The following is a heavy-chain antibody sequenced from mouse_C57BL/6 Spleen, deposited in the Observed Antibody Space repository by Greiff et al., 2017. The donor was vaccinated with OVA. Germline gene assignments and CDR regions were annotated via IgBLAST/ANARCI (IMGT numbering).Heavy chain of an antibody. CDR2: ISYDGSN. CDR1: GYSITSGYY. CDR3: AREQLRLMDY. D-gene: IGHD3-2*02. J-gene: IGHJ4*01. Sequence: EVQLQESGPGLVKPSQSLSLTCSVTGYSITSGYYWNWIRQFPGNKLEWMGYISYDGSNNYNPSLKNRISITRDTSKNQFFLKLNSVTTEDTATYYCAREQLRLMDYWGQGTSVTVSS. V-gene: IGHV3-6*01.